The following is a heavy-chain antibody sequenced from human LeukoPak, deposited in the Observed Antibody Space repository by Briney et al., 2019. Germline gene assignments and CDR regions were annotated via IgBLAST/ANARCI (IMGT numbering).Heavy chain of an antibody. CDR2: IYTSGST. J-gene: IGHJ4*02. CDR3: ARDFRYCSSTSCYMWDY. V-gene: IGHV4-4*07. CDR1: GVSISSYY. Sequence: SETLSLTCTVSGVSISSYYWSWIRQPAGKGLEWIGRIYTSGSTNYNPSLKSRVTMSVDTSKNQFSLKLSSVTAADTAVYYCARDFRYCSSTSCYMWDYWGQGTLVTVSS. D-gene: IGHD2-2*02.